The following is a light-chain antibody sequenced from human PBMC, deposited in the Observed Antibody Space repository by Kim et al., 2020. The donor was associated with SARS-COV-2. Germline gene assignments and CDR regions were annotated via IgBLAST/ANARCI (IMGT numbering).Light chain of an antibody. J-gene: IGLJ3*02. CDR3: NSRESSGNHLV. CDR2: GRN. Sequence: SSELTQDPAVSVALGQTVRITCQGDSLRNYYASWYQQKPRQAPVVVIYGRNDRPSGIPDRFSGSNSGTTASLTITWAQAEDEANYYCNSRESSGNHLVFG. V-gene: IGLV3-19*01. CDR1: SLRNYY.